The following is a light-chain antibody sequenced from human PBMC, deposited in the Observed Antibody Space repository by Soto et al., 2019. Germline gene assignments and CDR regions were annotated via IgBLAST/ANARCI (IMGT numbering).Light chain of an antibody. CDR2: GAS. CDR1: QGISSF. V-gene: IGKV1-9*01. J-gene: IGKJ3*01. CDR3: QQVNSYPFT. Sequence: DIQLTQSPPYLSASVGDRVTIICRASQGISSFLAWYQQKPGRAPKLLVYGASTVERGVPSRFSGSGSGAEFTLTISSLQPEDFAIYYCQQVNSYPFTFGPGTRVDI.